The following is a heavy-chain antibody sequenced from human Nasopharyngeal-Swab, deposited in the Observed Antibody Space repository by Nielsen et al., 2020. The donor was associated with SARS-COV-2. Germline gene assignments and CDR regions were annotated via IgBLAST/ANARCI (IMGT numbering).Heavy chain of an antibody. Sequence: GSLRLSCTVSSDSISPYFWNWIRQPPGMGLEWIGYISHSGSTNYTPSLKRRVTISIDTSKKQLSLKLRSVTAADTAVYYCARIDGWGAMDVWGQGTTVTVSS. V-gene: IGHV4-59*13. CDR2: ISHSGST. CDR3: ARIDGWGAMDV. D-gene: IGHD3-10*01. CDR1: SDSISPYF. J-gene: IGHJ6*02.